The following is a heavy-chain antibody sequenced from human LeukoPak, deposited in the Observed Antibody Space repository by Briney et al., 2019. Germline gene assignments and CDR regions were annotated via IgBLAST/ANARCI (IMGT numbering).Heavy chain of an antibody. CDR2: ISSGGSTV. CDR1: GFSFSNYE. V-gene: IGHV3-48*03. J-gene: IGHJ5*02. Sequence: QPGGSLRLSCAASGFSFSNYEMNCVRQAPGKGLEWVSYISSGGSTVYYADSVKGRFTMSRDNAKNSLYLQMNCLRVEDTAVYYCARGGLLWFDPWGQGTLVTVSS. CDR3: ARGGLLWFDP.